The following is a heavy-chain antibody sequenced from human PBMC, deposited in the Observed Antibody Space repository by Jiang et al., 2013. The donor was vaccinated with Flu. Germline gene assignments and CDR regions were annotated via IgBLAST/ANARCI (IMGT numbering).Heavy chain of an antibody. CDR3: AKDYYDSSGYYPRGGWDDAFDI. CDR2: ISGSGGST. J-gene: IGHJ3*02. Sequence: GLVQPGGSLRLSCAASGFTFSSYAMSWVRQAPGKGLEWVSAISGSGGSTYYADSVKGRFTISRDNSKNTLYLQMNSLRAEDTAVYYCAKDYYDSSGYYPRGGWDDAFDIWGQGTMVTVSS. CDR1: GFTFSSYA. V-gene: IGHV3-23*01. D-gene: IGHD3-22*01.